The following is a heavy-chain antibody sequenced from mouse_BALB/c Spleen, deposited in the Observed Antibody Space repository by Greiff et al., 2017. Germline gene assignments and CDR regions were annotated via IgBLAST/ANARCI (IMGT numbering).Heavy chain of an antibody. J-gene: IGHJ4*01. Sequence: ESGPGLVKPSQSLSLTCSVTGYSITSGYYWNWIRQFPGNKLEWMGYISYDGSNNYNPSLKNRISITRDTSKNQFFLKLNSVTTEDTATYYCAIIYYGSAYYAMDYWGQGTSVTVSS. CDR3: AIIYYGSAYYAMDY. CDR1: GYSITSGYY. CDR2: ISYDGSN. V-gene: IGHV3-6*02. D-gene: IGHD1-1*01.